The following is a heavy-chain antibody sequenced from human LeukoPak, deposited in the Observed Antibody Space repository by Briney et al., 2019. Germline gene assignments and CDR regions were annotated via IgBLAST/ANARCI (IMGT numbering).Heavy chain of an antibody. CDR2: MNPKSGNT. CDR1: GYTFTIYD. J-gene: IGHJ5*02. Sequence: ASVRVSYKASGYTFTIYDINGVRQARGQGREGMGWMNPKSGNTGYAQNFQGRVTMTRNTSIRTAYMELSSLRSEDTAVYYCARQYYYYSSGYLDWFDPWGQGTLVTVSS. CDR3: ARQYYYYSSGYLDWFDP. V-gene: IGHV1-8*01. D-gene: IGHD3-22*01.